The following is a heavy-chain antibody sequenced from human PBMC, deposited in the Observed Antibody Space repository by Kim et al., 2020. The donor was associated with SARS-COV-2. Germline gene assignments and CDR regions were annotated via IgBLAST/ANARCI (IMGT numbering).Heavy chain of an antibody. CDR3: ARDKVRGSRSAIHY. CDR2: INHSGNT. D-gene: IGHD3-10*01. V-gene: IGHV4-34*01. J-gene: IGHJ4*02. CDR1: GETFSGFY. Sequence: SETLSLTCAVYGETFSGFYWSWIRQPPGKGLEWIGEINHSGNTTYNPSLKSRVTLSVDTSKNQFSLRLSSVTAADTAIYYCARDKVRGSRSAIHYRGQG.